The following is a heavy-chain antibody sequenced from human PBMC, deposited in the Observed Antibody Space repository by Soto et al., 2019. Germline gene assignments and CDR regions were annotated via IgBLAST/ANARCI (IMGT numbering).Heavy chain of an antibody. V-gene: IGHV1-18*01. J-gene: IGHJ6*02. D-gene: IGHD3-10*01. Sequence: QVHRVQSGAEVKKPGASVKVSCKASGYTFTNYDINWVRQAPGQGLEWMGWISTYTGNTNYAQKLQGRVTMTTDTSTGTAYMELRSLRSDDTAVYYCARGYYYGSGRPTPGGMDVWGQGTTVTVSS. CDR1: GYTFTNYD. CDR2: ISTYTGNT. CDR3: ARGYYYGSGRPTPGGMDV.